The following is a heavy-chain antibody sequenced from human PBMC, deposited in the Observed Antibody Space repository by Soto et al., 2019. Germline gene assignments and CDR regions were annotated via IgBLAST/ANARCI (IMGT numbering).Heavy chain of an antibody. CDR1: GYTFTGYY. D-gene: IGHD5-18*01. CDR3: ARTPSKYSYGVNGVEY. CDR2: INPNSGGT. Sequence: SVKVSCKASGYTFTGYYMHWVRQAPGQGLEWMGWINPNSGGTNYAQKFQGRVTMTRDTSISTAYMELSRLRSDDTAVHYCARTPSKYSYGVNGVEYWGQGKLVTVS. V-gene: IGHV1-2*02. J-gene: IGHJ4*02.